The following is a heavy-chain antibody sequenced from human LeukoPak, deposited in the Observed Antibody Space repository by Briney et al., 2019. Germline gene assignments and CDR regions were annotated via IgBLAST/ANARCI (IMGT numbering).Heavy chain of an antibody. CDR3: TRDPRRLDY. Sequence: GGSLRLSCAASGFTFSNAWMSWVRQAPGKGLEWVGRIKSKTDGGTTDYAAPVKGRFTISRDNAKNSLYLQMTSLRAEDTAVYYCTRDPRRLDYWGQGTLVTVSS. V-gene: IGHV3-15*01. CDR1: GFTFSNAW. CDR2: IKSKTDGGTT. J-gene: IGHJ4*02.